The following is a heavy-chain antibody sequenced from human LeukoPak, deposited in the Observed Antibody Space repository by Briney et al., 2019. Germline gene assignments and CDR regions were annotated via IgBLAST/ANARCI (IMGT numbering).Heavy chain of an antibody. CDR1: GYTFTSYD. CDR3: ARGRGSSWYGDNWFDP. V-gene: IGHV1-8*03. CDR2: MNPNSGNT. J-gene: IGHJ5*02. Sequence: VASVKVSCKASGYTFTSYDINWVRQATGQGLEWMGWMNPNSGNTGYAQKFQGRVTITRNTSISTAYMELSSLRSEDTAVYYCARGRGSSWYGDNWFDPWGQGTLVTVSS. D-gene: IGHD6-13*01.